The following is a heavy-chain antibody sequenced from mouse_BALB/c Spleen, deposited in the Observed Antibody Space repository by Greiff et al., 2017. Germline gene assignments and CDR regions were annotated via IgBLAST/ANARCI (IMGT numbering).Heavy chain of an antibody. Sequence: QVQLQQSAAELARPGASVKMSCKASGYTFTSYTMHWVKQRPGQGLEWIGYINPSSGYTEYNQKFKDKTTLTADKSSSTAYMQLSSLTSEDSAVYYCATHLLWYSFAYWGQGTLGTVSA. CDR1: GYTFTSYT. D-gene: IGHD2-1*01. V-gene: IGHV1-4*02. CDR3: ATHLLWYSFAY. J-gene: IGHJ3*01. CDR2: INPSSGYT.